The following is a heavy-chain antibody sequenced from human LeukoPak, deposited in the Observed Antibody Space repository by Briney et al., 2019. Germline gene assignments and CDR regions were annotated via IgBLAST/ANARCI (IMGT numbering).Heavy chain of an antibody. Sequence: PGGSLRLSCAASGFTFSSYWMSWVRQAPGKGLEWVANIKQDGSEKYYVDSVKGRFTISRDNAKNSLYLQMNSLRAEDTALYYCARARSYYYYMDVWGKGTTVTVPS. CDR2: IKQDGSEK. CDR3: ARARSYYYYMDV. J-gene: IGHJ6*03. V-gene: IGHV3-7*03. CDR1: GFTFSSYW.